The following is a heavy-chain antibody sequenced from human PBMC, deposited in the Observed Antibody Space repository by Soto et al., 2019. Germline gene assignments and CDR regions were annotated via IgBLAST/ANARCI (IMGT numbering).Heavy chain of an antibody. D-gene: IGHD1-7*01. J-gene: IGHJ6*02. CDR1: EFTFNTYA. CDR2: IAYDGNDK. V-gene: IGHV3-30*03. CDR3: ARDVGNYVPYYYGMDG. Sequence: QAQLVESGGGVVQPGRSLRLSCAASEFTFNTYAMHWVRQAPGKGLEWVAVIAYDGNDKYYADSVKGRFTISRDNSKNALYLQMNTLRPEDTAMYYCARDVGNYVPYYYGMDGWGQGNTVTVSS.